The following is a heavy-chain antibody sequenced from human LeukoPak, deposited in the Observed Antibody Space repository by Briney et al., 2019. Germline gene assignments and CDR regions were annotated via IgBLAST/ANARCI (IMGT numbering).Heavy chain of an antibody. J-gene: IGHJ3*02. Sequence: SETLSLTCTVSDGSITSYYWSWVRQPPGKGLEWIGYVFHTGSTNYNPSLKSPVTMSLDTSKKQFSLKLSSVTAADTAVYYCARGSGWLDIWGQGTMVTVSS. CDR2: VFHTGST. V-gene: IGHV4-59*01. CDR1: DGSITSYY. CDR3: ARGSGWLDI. D-gene: IGHD6-19*01.